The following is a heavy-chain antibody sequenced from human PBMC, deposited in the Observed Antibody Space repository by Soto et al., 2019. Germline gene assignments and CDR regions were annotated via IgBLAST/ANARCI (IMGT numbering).Heavy chain of an antibody. Sequence: EVQLVESGGGLVKPGGSLRLSCAASGFTFSNAWMNWVRQAPGKGLEWVGRIKSKTDGETTDYVAPVEGRFTISRDDSKNTLYLQMNSLKTEDTAVYYCTPDSSAYWHIYWGQGTLVTVSS. V-gene: IGHV3-15*07. J-gene: IGHJ4*02. CDR2: IKSKTDGETT. CDR3: TPDSSAYWHIY. CDR1: GFTFSNAW. D-gene: IGHD3-22*01.